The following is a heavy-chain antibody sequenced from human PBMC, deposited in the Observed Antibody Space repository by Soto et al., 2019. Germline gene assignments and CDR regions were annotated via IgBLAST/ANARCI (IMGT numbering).Heavy chain of an antibody. CDR3: AKVAVHYFAWLSVGVDS. CDR2: VSYDGRQK. Sequence: HVQLVESGGGVVQPGRSLRLSCAASGFPFSTYAMHWVRQAPGKGLEWVAVVSYDGRQKYHGDSVKGRFSISRDNSKNTLYLQMNGLRVEDSAIYYCAKVAVHYFAWLSVGVDSWGQGTLVSGSS. V-gene: IGHV3-30*18. CDR1: GFPFSTYA. J-gene: IGHJ4*02. D-gene: IGHD3-9*01.